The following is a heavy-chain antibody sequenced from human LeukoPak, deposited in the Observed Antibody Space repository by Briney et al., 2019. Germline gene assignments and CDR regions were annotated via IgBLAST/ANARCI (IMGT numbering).Heavy chain of an antibody. V-gene: IGHV4-30-2*01. CDR3: ARGPLHYDSSGGDAFDI. Sequence: ESSETLSLTCAVSGGSISSGGYSWSWIRQPPGKGLEWIGYIYHSGSTNYNPSLKSRVTISVDTSKNQFSLKLSSVTAADAAVYYCARGPLHYDSSGGDAFDIWGQGTMVTVSS. CDR2: IYHSGST. D-gene: IGHD3-22*01. CDR1: GGSISSGGYS. J-gene: IGHJ3*02.